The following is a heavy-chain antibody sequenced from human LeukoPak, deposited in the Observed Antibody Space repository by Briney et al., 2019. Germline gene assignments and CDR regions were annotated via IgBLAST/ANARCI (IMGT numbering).Heavy chain of an antibody. Sequence: GGSLRLSCAASGFTFSSYWMHWVRQAPGKGLLWVSRINSDGSVTTYADSVKGRFTISRDNAKNTLYLQMNSLRAEDTAVYYCTRATGSFYGLGCWGQGTLVTVSS. CDR2: INSDGSVT. CDR1: GFTFSSYW. CDR3: TRATGSFYGLGC. J-gene: IGHJ4*02. V-gene: IGHV3-74*01. D-gene: IGHD1-26*01.